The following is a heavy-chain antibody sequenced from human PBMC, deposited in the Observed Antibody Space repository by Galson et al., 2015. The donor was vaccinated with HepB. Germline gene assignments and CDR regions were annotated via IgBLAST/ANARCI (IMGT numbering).Heavy chain of an antibody. CDR1: GFTFSSYS. V-gene: IGHV3-21*01. D-gene: IGHD5-12*01. J-gene: IGHJ2*01. CDR2: ISSSSSYI. Sequence: SLRLSCAASGFTFSSYSMNWVRQAPGKGLEWVSSISSSSSYIYYADSVKGRFTISRDNAKNSLYLQMNSLRAEDTAVYYCARDPRGYSGYVRDVYFDLWGRGTLVTVSS. CDR3: ARDPRGYSGYVRDVYFDL.